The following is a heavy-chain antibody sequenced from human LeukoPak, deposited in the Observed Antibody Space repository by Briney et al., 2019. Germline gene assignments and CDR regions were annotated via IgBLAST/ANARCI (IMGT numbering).Heavy chain of an antibody. CDR2: IKQDGSEK. J-gene: IGHJ4*02. Sequence: GGSLRLSCAASGFTLSSYWMSWVRQAPGKGLEWVANIKQDGSEKYYVDSVKGRFTISRDNAKNTLYLQMDSLRAEDTGVYYCARSNQADDYWGQGTLVTVSS. V-gene: IGHV3-7*01. CDR1: GFTLSSYW. D-gene: IGHD1-14*01. CDR3: ARSNQADDY.